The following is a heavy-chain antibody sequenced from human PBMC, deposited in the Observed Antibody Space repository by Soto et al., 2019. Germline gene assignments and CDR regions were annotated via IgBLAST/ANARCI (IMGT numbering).Heavy chain of an antibody. CDR2: IKQDGSEK. D-gene: IGHD3-3*01. CDR3: ARDYQTIFGVVIPCYDMDV. Sequence: GGSLRLSCAASGFTFSSYWMSWVRQAPGKGLEWVANIKQDGSEKYYVDSVKCRFTISRYNAKNSLYLQMNSLRAEDTAVYYCARDYQTIFGVVIPCYDMDVWGQGTTVTVSS. CDR1: GFTFSSYW. J-gene: IGHJ6*02. V-gene: IGHV3-7*01.